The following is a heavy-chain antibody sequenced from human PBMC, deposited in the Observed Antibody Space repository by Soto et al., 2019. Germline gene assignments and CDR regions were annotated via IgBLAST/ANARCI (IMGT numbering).Heavy chain of an antibody. Sequence: GGSLRLSCAASGFTFDDYGMSWVRQAPGKGLEWVSVIYSGGSTYYADSVKGRFTISRDNSKNTLYLQMNSLRAEDTAVYYCARDRDDVDYWGQGTLVTVSS. D-gene: IGHD1-1*01. CDR1: GFTFDDYG. CDR3: ARDRDDVDY. J-gene: IGHJ4*02. V-gene: IGHV3-66*01. CDR2: IYSGGST.